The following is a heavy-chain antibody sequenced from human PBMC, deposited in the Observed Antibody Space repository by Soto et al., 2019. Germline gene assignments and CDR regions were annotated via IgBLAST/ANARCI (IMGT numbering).Heavy chain of an antibody. CDR2: IYYSGST. CDR1: GGSISSGDYY. V-gene: IGHV4-30-4*01. Sequence: SETLSLTCTVSGGSISSGDYYWSWIRQPPGKGLEWIGYIYYSGSTCYNPSLKSRVTISVDTSKNQFSLKLSSVTAADTAVYYCARVRVGDIVNWFDPWGQGTLVTVSS. D-gene: IGHD2-15*01. CDR3: ARVRVGDIVNWFDP. J-gene: IGHJ5*02.